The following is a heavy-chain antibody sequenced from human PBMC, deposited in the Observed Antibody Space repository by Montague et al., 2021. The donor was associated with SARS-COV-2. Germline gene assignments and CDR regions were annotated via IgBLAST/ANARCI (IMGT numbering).Heavy chain of an antibody. V-gene: IGHV4-39*01. CDR1: GGSISSSSNY. CDR3: ARLVWFGELSSENWFDP. Sequence: SESLSLTCTVSGGSISSSSNYWCWIRQPPGKGLEWIGSIYYSGSTYYHSSLKSRVTISVDTSKNQFSLKLNSVTAADTAVYYCARLVWFGELSSENWFDPWGQGTLVTVSS. CDR2: IYYSGST. D-gene: IGHD3-10*01. J-gene: IGHJ5*01.